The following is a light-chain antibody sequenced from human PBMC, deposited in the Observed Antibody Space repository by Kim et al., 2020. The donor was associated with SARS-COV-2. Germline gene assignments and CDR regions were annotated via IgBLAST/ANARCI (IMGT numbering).Light chain of an antibody. J-gene: IGKJ5*01. CDR3: QHHSTYPIT. V-gene: IGKV1-5*01. Sequence: ESVGDRVTITCRASQSIGGWLAWYQQKPGKAPKLLIYDASSVESGVPSRFSGSGSGTEFTLTISSLQPDDSATCYCQHHSTYPITFGQGTRLEIK. CDR2: DAS. CDR1: QSIGGW.